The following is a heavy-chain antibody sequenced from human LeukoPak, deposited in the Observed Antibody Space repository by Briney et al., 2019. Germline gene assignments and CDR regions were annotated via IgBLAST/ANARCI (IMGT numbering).Heavy chain of an antibody. CDR1: GFTFSRDW. J-gene: IGHJ4*02. CDR2: ISDDGSIT. CDR3: AKGLWFGELLFPPLGY. Sequence: GGSLRLSCAASGFTFSRDWMHWVRQAPGKGLVWVSRISDDGSITTYADSVQGRFTISRDNSKNTLYLQMNSLRAEDTAVYYCAKGLWFGELLFPPLGYWGQGTLVTVSS. D-gene: IGHD3-10*01. V-gene: IGHV3-74*03.